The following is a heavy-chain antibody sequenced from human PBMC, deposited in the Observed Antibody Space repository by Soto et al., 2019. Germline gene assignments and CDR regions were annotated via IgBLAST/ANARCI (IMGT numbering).Heavy chain of an antibody. D-gene: IGHD3-3*01. CDR1: GFTFSTYA. V-gene: IGHV3-23*01. J-gene: IGHJ6*03. CDR2: ISGSGSDR. CDR3: TKTPRSFYYYMDV. Sequence: EVQVLESGGGLVEPGGSLRLSCVGSGFTFSTYAMNWVRRAPGKGLEWVSGISGSGSDRYYADSVRGRFIISRDNSSNTLNLQMDSLRAEDTAIYYCTKTPRSFYYYMDVWGKGTTVTVSS.